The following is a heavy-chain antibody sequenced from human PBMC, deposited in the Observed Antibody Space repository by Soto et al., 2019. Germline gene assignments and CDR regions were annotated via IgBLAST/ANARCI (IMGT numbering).Heavy chain of an antibody. J-gene: IGHJ5*02. CDR3: ARDWGGFWFDP. CDR2: IWYDGSNK. V-gene: IGHV3-33*01. Sequence: GGSLRLSCAASGFTFSRYGMHWVRQAPGKGLEWVAVIWYDGSNKYYADSVKGRFTISRDNSKNTLYLQMNSLRAEDTAVYYCARDWGGFWFDPWGQGTLVTVSS. CDR1: GFTFSRYG. D-gene: IGHD3-16*01.